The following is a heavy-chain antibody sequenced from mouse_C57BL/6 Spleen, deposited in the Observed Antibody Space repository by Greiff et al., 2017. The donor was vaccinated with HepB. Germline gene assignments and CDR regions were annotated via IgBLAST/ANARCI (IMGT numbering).Heavy chain of an antibody. CDR3: ARSPANLYYFDY. CDR1: GFNIKNTY. J-gene: IGHJ2*01. V-gene: IGHV14-3*01. CDR2: IDPANGNT. Sequence: VQLQQSVAELVRPGASVKLSCTASGFNIKNTYMPWVKQRPEQGLEWIGRIDPANGNTKYAPKFQGKATITADTSSNTAYLQLSSLTSEDTAIYYCARSPANLYYFDYWGQGTTLTVSS. D-gene: IGHD6-1*01.